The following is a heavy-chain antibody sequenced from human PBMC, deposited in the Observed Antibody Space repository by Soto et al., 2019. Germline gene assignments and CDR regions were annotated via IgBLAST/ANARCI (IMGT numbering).Heavy chain of an antibody. V-gene: IGHV3-15*01. J-gene: IGHJ4*02. D-gene: IGHD2-15*01. CDR3: TTDSTKTFCDGGPCYSVQTKIHYS. Sequence: EVQLVESGGGLVKPGGSLRLSCAASGFTFNNGWMSWVRQAPGKGLEWVGRIKSRIAGGTTDYSAPVQGRFTISRDDSKDTLYLQMNSLKTEDTAVYYCTTDSTKTFCDGGPCYSVQTKIHYSWGQGTLVTVSS. CDR2: IKSRIAGGTT. CDR1: GFTFNNGW.